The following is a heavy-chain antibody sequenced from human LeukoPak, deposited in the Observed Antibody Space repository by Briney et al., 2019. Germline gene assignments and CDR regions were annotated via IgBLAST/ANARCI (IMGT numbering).Heavy chain of an antibody. D-gene: IGHD4-11*01. CDR1: GGSFCGYY. Sequence: SETLSLTCAVYGGSFCGYYWTWIRQPPGKGLEWIGEINHSGNTKYNPSLKSRVTISVDTSKNQFSLKLSSVTAADTAVYYCARWATTGISYFDYWGQGTLVTVSS. CDR3: ARWATTGISYFDY. J-gene: IGHJ4*02. CDR2: INHSGNT. V-gene: IGHV4-34*01.